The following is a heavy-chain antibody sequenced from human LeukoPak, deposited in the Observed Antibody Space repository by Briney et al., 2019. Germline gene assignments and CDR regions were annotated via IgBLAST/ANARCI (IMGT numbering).Heavy chain of an antibody. CDR2: ISAYNGNT. CDR3: ARGPSITIFGVVNYYYYGMDV. Sequence: ASVKVSCKASGYTFTSYGISWVRQAPGQGLEWMGWISAYNGNTNYAQKLQGRVTVTTDTSTSTAYMELRSLRSDDTAVYYCARGPSITIFGVVNYYYYGMDVWGQGTTATVSS. V-gene: IGHV1-18*01. D-gene: IGHD3-3*01. J-gene: IGHJ6*02. CDR1: GYTFTSYG.